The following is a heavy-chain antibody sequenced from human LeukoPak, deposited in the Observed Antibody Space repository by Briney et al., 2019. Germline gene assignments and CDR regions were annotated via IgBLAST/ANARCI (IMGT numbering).Heavy chain of an antibody. J-gene: IGHJ4*02. CDR1: GFIFSHYG. CDR3: AKDGNWARFED. D-gene: IGHD7-27*01. Sequence: GGSLRLSCAASGFIFSHYGMNWVRQAPGKGLEWVSGITSRSTTYYSDSVKGRFTISRDNSKNMVWLQINSPTAEDTATYYCAKDGNWARFEDWGQGTLVTVSS. CDR2: ITSRSTT. V-gene: IGHV3-23*01.